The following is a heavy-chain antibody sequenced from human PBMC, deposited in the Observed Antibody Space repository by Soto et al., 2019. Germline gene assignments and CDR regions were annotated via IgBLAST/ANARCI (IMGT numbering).Heavy chain of an antibody. D-gene: IGHD3-3*01. CDR3: AKGPHNPPLIFGVVLPPNWFDP. J-gene: IGHJ5*02. V-gene: IGHV3-23*01. Sequence: PGGSLRLSCAASGFTFSSYAMSWVRQAPGKGLEWVSAISGSGGSTYYADSVKGRFTISRDNSKNTLYLQMNSLRAEDTAVYYCAKGPHNPPLIFGVVLPPNWFDPWGQGTLVTVSS. CDR1: GFTFSSYA. CDR2: ISGSGGST.